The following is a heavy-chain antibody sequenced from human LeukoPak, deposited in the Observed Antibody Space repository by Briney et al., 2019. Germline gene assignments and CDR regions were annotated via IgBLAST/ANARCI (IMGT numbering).Heavy chain of an antibody. CDR2: IYSGGST. J-gene: IGHJ4*02. V-gene: IGHV3-66*01. D-gene: IGHD6-13*01. CDR3: ARVGLIAAAADY. Sequence: GGSLRLSCAAFGFTVSSNYMSWVRQAPGKGLEWVSVIYSGGSTYYAGSVKGRFTISRDNSKNTLYLQMNSLRAEDTAVYYCARVGLIAAAADYWGQGTLVTVSS. CDR1: GFTVSSNY.